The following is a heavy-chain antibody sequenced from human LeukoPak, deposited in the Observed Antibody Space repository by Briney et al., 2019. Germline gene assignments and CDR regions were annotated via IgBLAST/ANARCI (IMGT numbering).Heavy chain of an antibody. CDR1: GFTFSDYY. CDR3: ARDAGEQQLPRWVWFDP. J-gene: IGHJ5*02. D-gene: IGHD6-13*01. V-gene: IGHV3-11*01. CDR2: ISSSGSTI. Sequence: GGSLRLSCAASGFTFSDYYMSWIRQAPGKGLEWVSYISSSGSTIYYADSVKGRFTISRDNAKHSLYLQMNSLRAEDTAVYYCARDAGEQQLPRWVWFDPWGQGTLVTVSS.